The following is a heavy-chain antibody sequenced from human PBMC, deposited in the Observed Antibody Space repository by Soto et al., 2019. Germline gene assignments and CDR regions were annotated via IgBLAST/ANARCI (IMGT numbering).Heavy chain of an antibody. CDR1: GGSISSGGYS. V-gene: IGHV4-30-2*01. CDR2: IYHSGST. Sequence: QLQLQESGSGLVKPSQTLSLTCAVSGGSISSGGYSWGWIRQPPGKGLEWVGYIYHSGSTYYNPSLKSRVTIPVDESRTQFSLKLSSVTAADTAVYYCARVTDYWGQGTLVTVSS. J-gene: IGHJ4*02. CDR3: ARVTDY.